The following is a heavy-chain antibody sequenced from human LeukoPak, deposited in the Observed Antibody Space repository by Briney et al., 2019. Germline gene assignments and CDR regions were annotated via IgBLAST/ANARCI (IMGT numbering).Heavy chain of an antibody. J-gene: IGHJ5*02. V-gene: IGHV3-74*01. D-gene: IGHD2-15*01. CDR1: GFTVSSSY. CDR3: ARASIHCSGGSCYRGNWFDP. Sequence: GGSLRLSCAASGFTVSSSYMSWVRQAPGKGLVWVSRINSDGSSTSYADSVKGRFTISRDNAKNTLYLQMNSLRAEDTAVYYCARASIHCSGGSCYRGNWFDPWGQGTLVTVSS. CDR2: INSDGSST.